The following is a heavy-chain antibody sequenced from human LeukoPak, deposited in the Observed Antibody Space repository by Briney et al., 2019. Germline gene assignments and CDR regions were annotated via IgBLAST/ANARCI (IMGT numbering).Heavy chain of an antibody. CDR1: GLSFSRYA. Sequence: GGSLRLSCAASGLSFSRYAMQWVRQPPGKGLEWVAAVSSDGTDKYHADSVKGRFTVSRDNSRNTLSLQIHSLKPEDTAVYYCARVDSKSGSSFSASWGQGALVIVSS. CDR2: VSSDGTDK. CDR3: ARVDSKSGSSFSAS. D-gene: IGHD6-13*01. V-gene: IGHV3-30-3*01. J-gene: IGHJ4*02.